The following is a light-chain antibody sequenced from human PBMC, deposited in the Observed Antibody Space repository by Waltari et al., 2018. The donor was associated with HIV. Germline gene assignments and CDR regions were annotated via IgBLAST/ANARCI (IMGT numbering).Light chain of an antibody. Sequence: QSALTQPASVSGSPGQSITISCTGTSSDVGNYNYVSWYQQHPGNAPKLMIYDVSNRPSGVSNRFSGSKSGNTAALTISGLRAEDEADYYCTSYSSSSTLVLGGGTKLTVL. CDR1: SSDVGNYNY. J-gene: IGLJ2*01. CDR2: DVS. CDR3: TSYSSSSTLV. V-gene: IGLV2-14*03.